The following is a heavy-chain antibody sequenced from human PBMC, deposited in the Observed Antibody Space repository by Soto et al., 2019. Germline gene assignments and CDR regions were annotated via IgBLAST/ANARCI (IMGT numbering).Heavy chain of an antibody. Sequence: QVQLVESGGGVVQPGRSLRLSCAASGFTFSSYGMHWVRQAPGKGLERVAVISYDGSNKYYADSVKGRFTISRDNSKNTLYLQMNSLRAEDTAVYYCAKEYNFYYYDSSGYYYDAFDIWGQGTMVTVSS. CDR2: ISYDGSNK. V-gene: IGHV3-30*18. J-gene: IGHJ3*02. CDR3: AKEYNFYYYDSSGYYYDAFDI. D-gene: IGHD3-22*01. CDR1: GFTFSSYG.